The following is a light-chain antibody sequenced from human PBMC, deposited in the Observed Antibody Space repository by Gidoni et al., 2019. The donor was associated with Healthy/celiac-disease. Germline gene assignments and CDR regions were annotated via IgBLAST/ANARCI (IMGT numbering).Light chain of an antibody. CDR3: CSYAGSYTV. V-gene: IGLV2-11*01. CDR1: SSDVGGYNY. CDR2: DVS. Sequence: QSALTQPRPVSGSPGQSVTISCTGTSSDVGGYNYVSWYQQHPGKAPKRMIYDVSKRPSGVPDRFSGSKSGNTASLTISGLQAEDEADYYCCSYAGSYTVFGGGTKLTVL. J-gene: IGLJ2*01.